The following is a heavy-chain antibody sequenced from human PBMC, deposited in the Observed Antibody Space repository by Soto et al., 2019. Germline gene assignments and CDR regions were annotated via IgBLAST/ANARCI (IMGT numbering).Heavy chain of an antibody. Sequence: QVQLVQSGAEVKKPGASVKVSCKASGYTFTSYGISWVRQSPGQGLAWMGWISAYNGNTNYAQKLQGRVTMTTDTSTSTAYMELRSLRSDDTAVYDCARDLHYYGSGSPDYWGQGTLVTVSS. CDR1: GYTFTSYG. V-gene: IGHV1-18*04. D-gene: IGHD3-10*01. CDR2: ISAYNGNT. CDR3: ARDLHYYGSGSPDY. J-gene: IGHJ4*02.